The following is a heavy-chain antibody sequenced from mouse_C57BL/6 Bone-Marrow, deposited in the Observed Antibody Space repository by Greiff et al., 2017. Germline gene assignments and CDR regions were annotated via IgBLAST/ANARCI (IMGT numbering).Heavy chain of an antibody. CDR3: TRIAY. Sequence: EVQLVESGAELVRPGASVKLSCTASGFNIKDDYMHWVKQRPEQGLEWIGWIDPENGDTEYASKFHGKSTITVDTSSNTAYLQLSSLTSEDTAVYYCTRIAYWGQGTLVTVSA. V-gene: IGHV14-4*01. CDR2: IDPENGDT. CDR1: GFNIKDDY. J-gene: IGHJ3*01.